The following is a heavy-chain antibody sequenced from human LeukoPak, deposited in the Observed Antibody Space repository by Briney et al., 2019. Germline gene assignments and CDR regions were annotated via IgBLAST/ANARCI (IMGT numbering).Heavy chain of an antibody. CDR2: IYYSGST. Sequence: SETLSLTCTVSGGSISSYYWSWIRQPPGKGLEWIGYIYYSGSTYYNPSLKSRVTISVDTSKNQFSLKLSSVTAADTAVYYCARGAGYYGSGSLNWFDPWGQGTLVTVSS. CDR3: ARGAGYYGSGSLNWFDP. J-gene: IGHJ5*02. V-gene: IGHV4-59*08. CDR1: GGSISSYY. D-gene: IGHD3-10*01.